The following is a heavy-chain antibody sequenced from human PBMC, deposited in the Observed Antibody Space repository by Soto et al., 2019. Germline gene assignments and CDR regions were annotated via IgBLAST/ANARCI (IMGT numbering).Heavy chain of an antibody. CDR2: ISSSGNSI. CDR1: GFIFRDYY. V-gene: IGHV3-11*01. D-gene: IGHD2-15*01. Sequence: QVQLVESGGGLVKPGGSLRLSCAVSGFIFRDYYMSWIRQAPGKGLECVSYISSSGNSIYYSDSVKGRFTSSRDNAKNSLYLQMTRLRAEDTAIYYCAREVGGTCPDYWVQGTLVTVSS. J-gene: IGHJ4*02. CDR3: AREVGGTCPDY.